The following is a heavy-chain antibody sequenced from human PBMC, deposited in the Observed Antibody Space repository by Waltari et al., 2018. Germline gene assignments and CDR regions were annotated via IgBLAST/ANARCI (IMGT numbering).Heavy chain of an antibody. CDR2: IYYSGST. J-gene: IGHJ5*02. D-gene: IGHD3-3*01. V-gene: IGHV4-39*07. CDR3: ARPKDGVAGS. Sequence: QLQLQESGPGLVKPSETLSLTCTVSGGSISSSSYYWGWIRQPPGKGLEWIGSIYYSGSTYYNPSLKSRVTIAVDTSKNQFSLKLSSVTAADTAVYYCARPKDGVAGSWGQGTLVTVSS. CDR1: GGSISSSSYY.